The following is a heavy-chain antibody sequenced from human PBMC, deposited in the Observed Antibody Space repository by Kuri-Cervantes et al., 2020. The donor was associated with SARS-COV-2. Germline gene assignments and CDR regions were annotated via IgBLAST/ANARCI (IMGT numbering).Heavy chain of an antibody. CDR3: AGLDFWSGYYMDV. V-gene: IGHV3-49*04. D-gene: IGHD3-3*01. Sequence: GGSLRLSCAASGFTFSRSWMHWVCPAPEKGLEWVGFIRSKAYGGTTEYAASVKGRFTISRDDSKSIAYLQMNSLKTEDTAVYYCAGLDFWSGYYMDVWGKGTTVTVSS. CDR2: IRSKAYGGTT. CDR1: GFTFSRSW. J-gene: IGHJ6*03.